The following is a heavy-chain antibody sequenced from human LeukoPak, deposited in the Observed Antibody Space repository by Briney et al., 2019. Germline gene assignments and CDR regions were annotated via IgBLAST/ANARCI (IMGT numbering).Heavy chain of an antibody. D-gene: IGHD3-22*01. Sequence: SETLSLTCTVSGGSMSNSSYYWSWIRQPPGKGLEWIGEINHSGSTNYNPSLKSRVTISVDTSKNQFSLKLSSVTAADTAVYYCARFGKTPSGGRFSGLASLGFDYWGQGTLVTVSS. J-gene: IGHJ4*02. CDR3: ARFGKTPSGGRFSGLASLGFDY. V-gene: IGHV4-39*07. CDR1: GGSMSNSSYY. CDR2: INHSGST.